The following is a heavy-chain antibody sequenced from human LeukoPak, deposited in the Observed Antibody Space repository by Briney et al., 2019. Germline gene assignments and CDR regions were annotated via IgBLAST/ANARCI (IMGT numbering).Heavy chain of an antibody. V-gene: IGHV3-33*08. CDR3: ARDAYSSSWYNRYYYYGMDV. D-gene: IGHD6-13*01. J-gene: IGHJ6*02. Sequence: GGSLRLSCAASGFTFKTYWMHWVRQAPGKGLEWVAVIWYDGSNKYYADSVKGRFTISRDNSKNTLYLQMNGLRAEDTAVYYCARDAYSSSWYNRYYYYGMDVWGQGTTVTVSS. CDR2: IWYDGSNK. CDR1: GFTFKTYW.